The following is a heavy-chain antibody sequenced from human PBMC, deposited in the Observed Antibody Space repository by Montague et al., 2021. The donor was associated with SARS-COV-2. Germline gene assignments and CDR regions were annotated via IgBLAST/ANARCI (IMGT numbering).Heavy chain of an antibody. D-gene: IGHD2-15*01. CDR2: IEPDGRNG. V-gene: IGHV3-7*03. J-gene: IGHJ4*02. CDR3: VRDRRGGMGSDY. Sequence: SLRLSCAASGFTLSSHWMSWVRQAPGKGLEWVANIEPDGRNGYYVDAMGGRFTISRDNARSPLYLQLNNLRAEDTAVYYCVRDRRGGMGSDYWGQGTLVTVSS. CDR1: GFTLSSHW.